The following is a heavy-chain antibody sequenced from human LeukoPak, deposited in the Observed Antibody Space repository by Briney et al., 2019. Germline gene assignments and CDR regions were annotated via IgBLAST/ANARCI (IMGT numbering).Heavy chain of an antibody. Sequence: SETLSLTCTVSGGSISSGGYYWSWIRQPPGKGLEWIGEINHSGSTNYNPSLKSRVTISVDTSKNQFSLKLSSVTAADTAVYYCASLHYYDSSGYWNYWGQGTLVTVSS. CDR1: GGSISSGGYY. CDR2: INHSGST. D-gene: IGHD3-22*01. J-gene: IGHJ4*02. CDR3: ASLHYYDSSGYWNY. V-gene: IGHV4-39*07.